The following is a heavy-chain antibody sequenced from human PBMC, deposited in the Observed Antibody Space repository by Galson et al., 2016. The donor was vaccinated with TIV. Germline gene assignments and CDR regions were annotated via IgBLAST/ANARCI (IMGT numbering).Heavy chain of an antibody. D-gene: IGHD4-17*01. CDR2: INPTSGDT. Sequence: SVKVSCKASGYSFTGNYIHWVRQAPGQGLEWMGWINPTSGDTNYQKRFQDRVTMTRDTSINTVYMDLNRLTSDDTAVYYCARDLSTDTTPPFDYWGQGTRVTV. V-gene: IGHV1-2*02. J-gene: IGHJ4*02. CDR3: ARDLSTDTTPPFDY. CDR1: GYSFTGNY.